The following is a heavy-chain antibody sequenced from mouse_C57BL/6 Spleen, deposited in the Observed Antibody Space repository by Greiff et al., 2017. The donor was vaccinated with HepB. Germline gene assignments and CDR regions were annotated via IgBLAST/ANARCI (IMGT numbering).Heavy chain of an antibody. D-gene: IGHD2-4*01. CDR3: ARNPYDYDGAMDY. CDR1: GFTFSDYG. J-gene: IGHJ4*01. V-gene: IGHV5-17*01. CDR2: ISSGSSTI. Sequence: EVKLMESGGGLVKPGGSLKLSCAASGFTFSDYGMHWVRQAPEKGLEWVAYISSGSSTIYYADTVKGRFTISRDNAKNTLFLQMTSLRSEDTAMYYCARNPYDYDGAMDYWGQGPSVTVSS.